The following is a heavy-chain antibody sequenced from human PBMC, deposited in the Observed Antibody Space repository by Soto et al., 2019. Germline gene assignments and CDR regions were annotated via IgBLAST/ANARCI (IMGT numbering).Heavy chain of an antibody. CDR2: IIPILGIA. Sequence: ASVKVSCKASGGTFSSYAISWVRQAPGQGLEWMGGIIPILGIANYAQKFQGRVTITADKSTSTAYMELSSLRSEDTAVYYCASTAADYSNYYFDYWGQGTLVTVSS. J-gene: IGHJ4*02. CDR3: ASTAADYSNYYFDY. CDR1: GGTFSSYA. D-gene: IGHD4-4*01. V-gene: IGHV1-69*10.